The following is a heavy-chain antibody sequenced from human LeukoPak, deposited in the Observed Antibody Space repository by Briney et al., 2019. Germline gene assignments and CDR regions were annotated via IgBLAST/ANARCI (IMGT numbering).Heavy chain of an antibody. J-gene: IGHJ4*02. D-gene: IGHD2-21*02. V-gene: IGHV1-2*02. Sequence: ASVKVSCKTSGYPFTNYYYIHWIRQAPGQGLEWMGWIDPNNGDTNYAQKFQGRVSMTRDTSISTAYLELSRLRSGDTAVYSCARDYCGGDCSHDYWGQGTLVTVSS. CDR3: ARDYCGGDCSHDY. CDR1: GYPFTNYYY. CDR2: IDPNNGDT.